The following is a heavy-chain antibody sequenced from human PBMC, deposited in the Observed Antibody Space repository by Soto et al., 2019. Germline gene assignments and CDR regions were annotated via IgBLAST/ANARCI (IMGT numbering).Heavy chain of an antibody. CDR2: MNPNSGNT. Sequence: GASVKVSCKASGYTFTSYDINWVRQATGQGLEWKGWMNPNSGNTGYAQKFQGRVTMTRNTSISTAYMVLSSLRSEDTAVYYCARRGVGYSYGWSLDYYYYYYMDVWGKGTTVTVSS. D-gene: IGHD5-18*01. CDR3: ARRGVGYSYGWSLDYYYYYYMDV. V-gene: IGHV1-8*01. CDR1: GYTFTSYD. J-gene: IGHJ6*03.